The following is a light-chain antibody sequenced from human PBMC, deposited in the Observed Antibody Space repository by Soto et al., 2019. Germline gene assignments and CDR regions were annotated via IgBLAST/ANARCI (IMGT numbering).Light chain of an antibody. CDR1: QSISDW. CDR2: EAS. Sequence: SQRSQSACARSASVKGGVAITCRASQSISDWLAWYQQKPGRAPNLLIYEASSLKSGVPSRFSGSGSGTDFTLTISSLQPDDFATYYCQQYNTYSGTFGQGTKVEIK. J-gene: IGKJ1*01. CDR3: QQYNTYSGT. V-gene: IGKV1-5*03.